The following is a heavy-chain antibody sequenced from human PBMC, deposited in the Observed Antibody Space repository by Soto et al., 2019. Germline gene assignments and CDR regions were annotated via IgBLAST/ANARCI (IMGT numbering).Heavy chain of an antibody. CDR1: GYTLTELS. D-gene: IGHD3-10*01. CDR3: ARAGYYGSGSYYPDYYYYGMDV. V-gene: IGHV1-24*01. J-gene: IGHJ6*02. Sequence: GASVKVSCKVSGYTLTELSMHWVRQAPGKGLEWMGGFDPEDGETIYAQKFQGRVTMTEDTSTDTAYMELSSLRSEDTAVYYCARAGYYGSGSYYPDYYYYGMDVWGQGTTVTVSS. CDR2: FDPEDGET.